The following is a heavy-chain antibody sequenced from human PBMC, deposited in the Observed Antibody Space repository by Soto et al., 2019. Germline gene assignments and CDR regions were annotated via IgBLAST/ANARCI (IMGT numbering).Heavy chain of an antibody. Sequence: XTLSLPSAVSGRPFSINSDVWYLACIRQPPGKVLEWIGSIDNGVSTYYNPPVKGLVMIAAYTSNNRFSLRRNSFASAYTAGYYYVKRSLLVARTWAQGILCTVS. J-gene: IGHJ4*02. CDR2: IDNGVST. D-gene: IGHD2-21*01. V-gene: IGHV4-39*01. CDR3: VKRSLLVART. CDR1: GRPFSINSDVWY.